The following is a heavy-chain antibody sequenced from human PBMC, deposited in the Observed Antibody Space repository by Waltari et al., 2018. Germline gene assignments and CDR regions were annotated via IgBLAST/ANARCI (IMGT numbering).Heavy chain of an antibody. D-gene: IGHD6-13*01. V-gene: IGHV4-34*01. CDR2: INHSGST. CDR3: ARGRIAAAKGGNDY. CDR1: GGSFSGYY. Sequence: QVQLQQWGAGLLKPSETLSLTCAVYGGSFSGYYWSWIRQPPGKGLEWIGEINHSGSTNYNPSLKSRVTISVDTSKNQFSLKLSSVTAADTAVYYCARGRIAAAKGGNDYWGQGTLVTVSS. J-gene: IGHJ4*02.